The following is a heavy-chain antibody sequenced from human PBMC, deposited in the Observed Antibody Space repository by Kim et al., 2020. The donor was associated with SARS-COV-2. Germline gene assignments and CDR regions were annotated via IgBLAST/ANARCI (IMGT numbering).Heavy chain of an antibody. CDR1: GFTFDAYT. Sequence: GGSLRLSCAASGFTFDAYTMHWVRRAPGKGLEWVSLISWDGGSTYYADSVKGRFIISRDNSKDSLYLQMNSLRIEDTALYYCAKDYYYDSSSYFFDSWG. CDR3: AKDYYYDSSSYFFDS. V-gene: IGHV3-43*01. CDR2: ISWDGGST. D-gene: IGHD3-22*01. J-gene: IGHJ4*01.